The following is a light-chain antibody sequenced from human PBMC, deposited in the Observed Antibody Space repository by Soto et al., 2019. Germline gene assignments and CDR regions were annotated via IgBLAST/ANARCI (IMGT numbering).Light chain of an antibody. J-gene: IGKJ1*01. CDR1: ERLEYSDGVAY. CDR3: FQGTSWPGT. CDR2: EVS. V-gene: IGKV2-30*01. Sequence: DVVMTQSPVSLLVTLGQPASISCRSTERLEYSDGVAYLSWCQQRPGQSPRRLIYEVSLRDSGVPDRFSGSGAGTYFTLRISRVEAEDVGVYYCFQGTSWPGTFGQGTKVDIK.